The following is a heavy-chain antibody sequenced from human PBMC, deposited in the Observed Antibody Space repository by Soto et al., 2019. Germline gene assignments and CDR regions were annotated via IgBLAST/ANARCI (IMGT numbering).Heavy chain of an antibody. Sequence: GESLKISCKGSGYSFTSYWISWVRQMPGKGLEWMGRIDPSDSYTNYSPSFQGHVTISADKSISTAYLQWSSLKASDTAMYYCARSDIVVVPAAIRGMDVWGQGTTVTVSS. D-gene: IGHD2-2*02. CDR1: GYSFTSYW. V-gene: IGHV5-10-1*01. CDR2: IDPSDSYT. CDR3: ARSDIVVVPAAIRGMDV. J-gene: IGHJ6*02.